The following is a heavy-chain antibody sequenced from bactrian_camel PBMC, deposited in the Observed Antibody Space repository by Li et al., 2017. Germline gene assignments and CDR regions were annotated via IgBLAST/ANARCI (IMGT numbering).Heavy chain of an antibody. D-gene: IGHD6*01. CDR3: VRDSEYGGSWNGGSWSFGY. J-gene: IGHJ6*01. CDR1: VDTIGRYC. Sequence: VQLVESGGGSVQLGGSLRLSCVASVDTIGRYCMGWFRQIPDKDREGVAGIESDGSTSYADSVKGRFTISQDSAKNTEYLQMNSLKPEDTAVYYCVRDSEYGGSWNGGSWSFGYWGQGTQVTVS. V-gene: IGHV3S9*01. CDR2: IESDGST.